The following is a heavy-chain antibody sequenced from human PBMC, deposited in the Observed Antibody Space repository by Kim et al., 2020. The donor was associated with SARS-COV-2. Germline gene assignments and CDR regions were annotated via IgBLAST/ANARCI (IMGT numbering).Heavy chain of an antibody. CDR1: GYSISSGYY. V-gene: IGHV4-38-2*02. CDR2: IYHSGST. Sequence: SETLSLTCTVSGYSISSGYYWGWIRQPPGKGLEWIGSIYHSGSTYYNPSLKSRVTISVDTSKNQFSLKLSSVTAADTAVYYCARDHDYGDERPFDYWGQGTLVTVSS. CDR3: ARDHDYGDERPFDY. J-gene: IGHJ4*02. D-gene: IGHD4-17*01.